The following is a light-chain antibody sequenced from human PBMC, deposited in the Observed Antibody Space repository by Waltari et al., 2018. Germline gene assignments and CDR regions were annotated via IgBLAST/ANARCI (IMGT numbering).Light chain of an antibody. V-gene: IGLV5-45*03. CDR2: YKSDSHT. CDR3: RIWHDSTCF. J-gene: IGLJ2*01. CDR1: SGINVGSHR. Sequence: AVLTQPSSFSAPPGASARLTCALRSGINVGSHRRYWYPQKPGCPPQFLLWYKSDSHTQQGTWIPSRFSASNNSSAKAGILLISGLQSDDEADYYCRIWHDSTCFFGGGTKLTVL.